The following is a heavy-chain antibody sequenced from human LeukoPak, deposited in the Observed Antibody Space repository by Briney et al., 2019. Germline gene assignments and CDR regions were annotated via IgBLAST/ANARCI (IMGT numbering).Heavy chain of an antibody. CDR1: GGSFSGYY. D-gene: IGHD3-3*01. CDR3: ARAPYDFWSGYSTGFDY. CDR2: INHSGST. Sequence: PSETLSLTCAVYGGSFSGYYWSWIRQPPGKGLEWIGEINHSGSTNYNPSLKSRVTISVDTPKNQFSLKLRSVTAADTAVYYCARAPYDFWSGYSTGFDYWGQGTLVTVSS. J-gene: IGHJ4*02. V-gene: IGHV4-34*01.